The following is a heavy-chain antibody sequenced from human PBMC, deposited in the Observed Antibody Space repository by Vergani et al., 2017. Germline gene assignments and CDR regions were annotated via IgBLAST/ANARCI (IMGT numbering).Heavy chain of an antibody. V-gene: IGHV3-33*01. CDR3: ARHLTLPSGRIDA. D-gene: IGHD3-10*01. J-gene: IGHJ5*02. CDR2: TWYDGNNK. Sequence: QVQLVESGGGVVQPGRSLRLSCAASGFTFNQYGMHWVRQAPGKGLEWVAVTWYDGNNKQYADSLKGRFTISRDNSKSTMYLQMNSLRDEDTAVYYCARHLTLPSGRIDAWGQGTMVIVSS. CDR1: GFTFNQYG.